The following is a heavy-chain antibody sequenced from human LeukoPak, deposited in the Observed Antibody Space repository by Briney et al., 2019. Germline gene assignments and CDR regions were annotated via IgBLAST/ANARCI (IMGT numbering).Heavy chain of an antibody. CDR2: IKQDGSEK. V-gene: IGHV3-7*01. J-gene: IGHJ6*03. CDR3: ARGVDTAIPYCYYYMDV. CDR1: GFTFSSYW. Sequence: GGSLRLSCAASGFTFSSYWMSWVRQAPGKGLEWVANIKQDGSEKYYVDSVKGRFTISRDNAKNSLYLQMNSLRAEDTAVYYCARGVDTAIPYCYYYMDVWGKGTTVTVSS. D-gene: IGHD5-18*01.